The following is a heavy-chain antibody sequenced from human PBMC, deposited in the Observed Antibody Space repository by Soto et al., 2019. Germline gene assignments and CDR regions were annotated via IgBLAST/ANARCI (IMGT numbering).Heavy chain of an antibody. CDR2: IYYSGST. V-gene: IGHV4-30-4*01. CDR3: ARRYESWFDP. D-gene: IGHD3-3*01. Sequence: PSETLSLTCTVSGGSMTIDNTYWSWIRQPPGKGLEWIGYIYYSGSTYYNPSLKSRVVISVDMSKKQFSLKLTSVTAADTAVYYCARRYESWFDPWGQGTLVTVSS. J-gene: IGHJ5*02. CDR1: GGSMTIDNTY.